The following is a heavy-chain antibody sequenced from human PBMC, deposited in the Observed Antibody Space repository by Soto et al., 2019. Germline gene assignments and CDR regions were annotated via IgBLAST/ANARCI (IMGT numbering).Heavy chain of an antibody. V-gene: IGHV3-48*02. CDR1: GFTFKTFV. Sequence: PEGSLRLSCAASGFTFKTFVMNWLRQAPGKGLEWVSYISGSTDTINFADSVRGRFTISRDNAKNSMFLQMDSLRDEDTAVYYCVRQRGVMTAFAYFDYWGQGTLVTVSS. D-gene: IGHD2-21*02. CDR2: ISGSTDTI. CDR3: VRQRGVMTAFAYFDY. J-gene: IGHJ4*02.